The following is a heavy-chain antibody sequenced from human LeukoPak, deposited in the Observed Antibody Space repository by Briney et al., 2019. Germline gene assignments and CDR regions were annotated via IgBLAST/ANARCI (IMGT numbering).Heavy chain of an antibody. Sequence: ASVKVSCKASGYTYTSYGISWVRQAPGQGLEWMGWISAYNGNTNYAQKLQGRVTMTTDTSTSTAYMELRSLRSDDTAVYYCAREKGPYYGSGSYYDYWGQGTLVTVSS. CDR3: AREKGPYYGSGSYYDY. D-gene: IGHD3-10*01. V-gene: IGHV1-18*04. CDR1: GYTYTSYG. J-gene: IGHJ4*02. CDR2: ISAYNGNT.